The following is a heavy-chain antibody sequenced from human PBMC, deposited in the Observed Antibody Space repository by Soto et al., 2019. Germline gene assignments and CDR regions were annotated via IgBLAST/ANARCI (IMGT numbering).Heavy chain of an antibody. D-gene: IGHD4-17*01. CDR1: GFTFSSCS. Sequence: EVQLVESGGGLVQPGGSLRLSCAASGFTFSSCSMNWVRQAPGKGLEWVSYISSSSSTIYYADSVKGRFTISRDNAKNSLYLQMNSLRDEDTAVYYCARGRSYGDYFGRIDYWGQGTLVTVSS. V-gene: IGHV3-48*02. J-gene: IGHJ4*02. CDR2: ISSSSSTI. CDR3: ARGRSYGDYFGRIDY.